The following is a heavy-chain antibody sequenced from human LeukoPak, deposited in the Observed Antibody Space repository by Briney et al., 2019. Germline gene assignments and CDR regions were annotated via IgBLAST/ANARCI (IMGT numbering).Heavy chain of an antibody. V-gene: IGHV3-21*01. CDR1: GFTFSTYN. J-gene: IGHJ4*02. D-gene: IGHD3-22*01. Sequence: GGSLRLSCAASGFTFSTYNMNWVRQAPGKGLEWVSSISSSSSYIYYADSVKGRFTISRDNAKNSLYLQMISLRAEDTVLYYCARDGGYYNDSSGYSFDSWGQGTLVTVSS. CDR3: ARDGGYYNDSSGYSFDS. CDR2: ISSSSSYI.